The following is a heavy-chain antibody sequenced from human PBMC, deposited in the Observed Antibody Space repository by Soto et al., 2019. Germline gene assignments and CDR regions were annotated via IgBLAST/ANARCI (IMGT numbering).Heavy chain of an antibody. V-gene: IGHV1-18*01. CDR3: ARLTITAGPSYYYYYYMDV. Sequence: GASVKVSCKASGYTFTSYGISWVRQAPGQGLEWMGWISAYNGNTNYAQKLQGRVTMTTDTSTSTAYMELRSLRSDDTAVYYCARLTITAGPSYYYYYYMDVWGKGTTVTVSS. CDR1: GYTFTSYG. D-gene: IGHD1-20*01. J-gene: IGHJ6*03. CDR2: ISAYNGNT.